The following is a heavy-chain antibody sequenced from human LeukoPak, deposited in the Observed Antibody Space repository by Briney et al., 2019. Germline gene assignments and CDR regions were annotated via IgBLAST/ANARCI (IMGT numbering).Heavy chain of an antibody. D-gene: IGHD3-10*01. J-gene: IGHJ4*02. CDR2: IYSGGST. Sequence: GGSLRLSCAASGFTFSSYEMNWVRQAPGKGLEWVSVIYSGGSTYYADSVKGRFTISRDNSKNTLYLQMNSLRAEDTAVYYCARDRDSYSSGSYDYWGQGTLVTVSS. CDR3: ARDRDSYSSGSYDY. CDR1: GFTFSSYE. V-gene: IGHV3-53*01.